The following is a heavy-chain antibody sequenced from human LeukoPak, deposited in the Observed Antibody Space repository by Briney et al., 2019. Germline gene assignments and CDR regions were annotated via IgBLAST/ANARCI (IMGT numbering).Heavy chain of an antibody. CDR2: ISGSGGST. Sequence: GGSLRLSCAASGFTFSSYAMSWVRQAPGKGLEWVSAISGSGGSTYYADSVKGRFTISRDNSKNTLYLQMNSLRAEDTAVYYCAEVGPGEQQLGNDYWGQGTLVTVSS. D-gene: IGHD6-13*01. J-gene: IGHJ4*02. CDR1: GFTFSSYA. V-gene: IGHV3-23*01. CDR3: AEVGPGEQQLGNDY.